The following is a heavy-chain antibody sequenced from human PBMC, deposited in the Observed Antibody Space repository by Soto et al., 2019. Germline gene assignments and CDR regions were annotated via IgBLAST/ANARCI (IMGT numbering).Heavy chain of an antibody. J-gene: IGHJ6*02. Sequence: GASVKVSCKASGYTFTSYGISWVRQAPGQGLEWMGWISAYNGNTNYTQKLQGRVTVTTDTSTSTAYMELRSLRSDDTAVYYCARDGDYGDSRGYYYGMDVWGQGTTVTVSS. D-gene: IGHD4-17*01. CDR3: ARDGDYGDSRGYYYGMDV. CDR2: ISAYNGNT. CDR1: GYTFTSYG. V-gene: IGHV1-18*01.